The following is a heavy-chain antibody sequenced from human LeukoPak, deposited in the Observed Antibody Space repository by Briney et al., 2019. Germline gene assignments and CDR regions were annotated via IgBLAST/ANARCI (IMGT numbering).Heavy chain of an antibody. CDR2: INPSGGST. D-gene: IGHD3-10*01. CDR3: ARDVSEGFGDTYYFDY. J-gene: IGHJ4*02. CDR1: GGTFSSYA. Sequence: ASVKVSCKASGGTFSSYAISWVRQAPGQGLEWMGIINPSGGSTSYAQKFQGRVTMTRDTSTSTVYMELSSLRSEDTAVYYCARDVSEGFGDTYYFDYWGQGTLVTVSS. V-gene: IGHV1-46*01.